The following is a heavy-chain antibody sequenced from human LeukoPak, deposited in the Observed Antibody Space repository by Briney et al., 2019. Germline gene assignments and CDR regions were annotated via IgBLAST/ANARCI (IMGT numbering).Heavy chain of an antibody. D-gene: IGHD3-9*01. CDR3: AKEGPNYDILTGYPRLGHFDY. V-gene: IGHV3-23*01. J-gene: IGHJ4*02. CDR1: GSTFSSYA. Sequence: GGSLRPSCAASGSTFSSYAMSWVRQAPGKGLEWVSAISGSGGSTYYADSVKGQFTISRDNSKNTLYLQMNSLRAEDTAVYYCAKEGPNYDILTGYPRLGHFDYWGQGTLVTVSS. CDR2: ISGSGGST.